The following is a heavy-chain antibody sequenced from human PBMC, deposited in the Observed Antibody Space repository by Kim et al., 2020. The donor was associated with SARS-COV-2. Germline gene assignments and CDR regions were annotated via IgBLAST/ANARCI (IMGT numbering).Heavy chain of an antibody. CDR2: T. Sequence: TRYTPSFQGQVTRSADKSISTAYLQWSSLKASDTAMYYCARPFTSSDAFDIWGQGTMVTVSS. D-gene: IGHD2-2*01. V-gene: IGHV5-51*01. J-gene: IGHJ3*02. CDR3: ARPFTSSDAFDI.